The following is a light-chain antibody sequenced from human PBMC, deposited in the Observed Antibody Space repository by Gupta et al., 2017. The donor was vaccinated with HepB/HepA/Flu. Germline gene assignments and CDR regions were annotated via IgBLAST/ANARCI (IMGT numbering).Light chain of an antibody. CDR3: QCYDSRLIASV. CDR2: DNV. V-gene: IGLV1-40*01. CDR1: NSNIGAEYD. J-gene: IGLJ3*02. Sequence: QSVLTQPPSVSGAPGQRVTISCTGSNSNIGAEYDVQWYQQFPVTAPKLLVFDNVDRPGVISDRVAGSTSGTVASWIIAWRQPEHEPHYYGQCYDSRLIASVFGG.